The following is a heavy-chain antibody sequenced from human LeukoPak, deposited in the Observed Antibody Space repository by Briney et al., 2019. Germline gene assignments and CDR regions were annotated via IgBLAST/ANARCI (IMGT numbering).Heavy chain of an antibody. D-gene: IGHD3-3*01. V-gene: IGHV4-34*01. J-gene: IGHJ4*02. CDR1: GGSFSGYY. CDR3: ARRRTLFGVAKGYFDY. CDR2: INHSGST. Sequence: PSETLSLTCAVYGGSFSGYYWSWIRQPPGKGLEWIGEINHSGSTNYNPSLKSRVTISVDTSKNQFSLKLSSVTAADTAVYYCARRRTLFGVAKGYFDYWGQGTLVTVSS.